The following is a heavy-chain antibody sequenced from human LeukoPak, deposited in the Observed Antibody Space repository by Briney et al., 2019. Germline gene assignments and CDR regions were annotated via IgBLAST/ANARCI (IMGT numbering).Heavy chain of an antibody. Sequence: SETLSLTCTVSGGSIGSYYWSWIRQPPGKGLEWIGYIYYSGSTNYNPSLKSRVTISVDTSKNQFSLKLSSVTAADTAVYYCARGFSFDYWGQGTLVTVSS. J-gene: IGHJ4*02. CDR3: ARGFSFDY. V-gene: IGHV4-59*01. CDR1: GGSIGSYY. CDR2: IYYSGST. D-gene: IGHD3-3*01.